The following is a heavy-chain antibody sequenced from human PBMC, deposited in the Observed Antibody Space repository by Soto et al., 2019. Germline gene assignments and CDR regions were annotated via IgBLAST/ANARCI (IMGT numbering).Heavy chain of an antibody. Sequence: QGQLQQSGPGLVKPSQTLSLTCAISGDSVSSDITSWNWIRQSPSRGLAWLGRTYYRSKWFHDYAASVKSRITINPDTSKNQFSLELNSITPEDTAVYYCARGNALDVWGQGTVVTVSS. CDR2: TYYRSKWFH. V-gene: IGHV6-1*01. J-gene: IGHJ3*01. CDR1: GDSVSSDITS. CDR3: ARGNALDV.